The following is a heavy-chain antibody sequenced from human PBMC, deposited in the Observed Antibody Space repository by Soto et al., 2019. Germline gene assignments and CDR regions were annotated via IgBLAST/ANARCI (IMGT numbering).Heavy chain of an antibody. D-gene: IGHD3-22*01. V-gene: IGHV3-30-3*01. CDR3: ARGPYDSSGYYYGFDY. CDR2: ISYDGSNK. Sequence: GGSLRLSCAASGFTFSSYAMHWVRQAPGKGLEWVAVISYDGSNKYYADSVKGRFTISRDNSKNTLYLQMNSLRAEDTAVYYCARGPYDSSGYYYGFDYWGQGTLVTVSS. J-gene: IGHJ4*02. CDR1: GFTFSSYA.